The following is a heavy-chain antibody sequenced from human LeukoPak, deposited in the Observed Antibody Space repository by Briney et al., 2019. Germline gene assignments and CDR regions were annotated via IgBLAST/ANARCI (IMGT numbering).Heavy chain of an antibody. CDR1: GYTFTGYY. J-gene: IGHJ6*02. Sequence: ASVKVSCKASGYTFTGYYMHWVRQAPGQGLEWMGWINLNSGGTNYAQKFQGRVTMTRDTSISTAYMELGRLRSDDTAVYYCARGGSSWYGGHYYGMDVWGQGTTVTVSS. D-gene: IGHD6-13*01. V-gene: IGHV1-2*02. CDR3: ARGGSSWYGGHYYGMDV. CDR2: INLNSGGT.